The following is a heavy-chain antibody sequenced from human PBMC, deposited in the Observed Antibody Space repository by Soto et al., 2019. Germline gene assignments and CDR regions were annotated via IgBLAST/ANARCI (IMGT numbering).Heavy chain of an antibody. CDR2: IYYSGST. J-gene: IGHJ4*02. V-gene: IGHV4-59*01. D-gene: IGHD3-22*01. CDR3: EPMRATSDSSGFDY. Sequence: SETLSLTCTVSGGSISSYYWSWIRQPPGKGLEWIGYIYYSGSTNYNPSLKSRVTISVDTSKNQFSLKLSSVTAADTAVYYCEPMRATSDSSGFDYWGQGTLVTVSS. CDR1: GGSISSYY.